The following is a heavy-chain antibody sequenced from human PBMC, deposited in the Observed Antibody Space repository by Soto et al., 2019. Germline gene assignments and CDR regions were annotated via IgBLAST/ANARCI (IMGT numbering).Heavy chain of an antibody. J-gene: IGHJ4*02. Sequence: EEQLLESGGDLVQPGGSLRLSCIASGFTFSSYAMSWVRQAPGKGLEWVSAISGSGGSTYYADSVKGRFTISRDNSKNTLYLQMNSLRAEDTAVYYCVLLRQLVVGFDYWGQGTLVTVSS. V-gene: IGHV3-23*01. CDR3: VLLRQLVVGFDY. D-gene: IGHD6-6*01. CDR2: ISGSGGST. CDR1: GFTFSSYA.